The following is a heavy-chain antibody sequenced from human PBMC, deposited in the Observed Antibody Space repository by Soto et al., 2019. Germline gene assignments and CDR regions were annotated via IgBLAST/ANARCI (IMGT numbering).Heavy chain of an antibody. D-gene: IGHD6-13*01. CDR3: ARDDSSSWRNNWFDP. J-gene: IGHJ5*02. CDR1: GGSFRGYY. CDR2: INHSGST. V-gene: IGHV4-34*01. Sequence: SETLFITCAVYGGSFRGYYWSWIRPPPGKGLEWIGEINHSGSTNYNPSLKSRVTISVDTSKNQFSLKLSSVTAADTAVYYCARDDSSSWRNNWFDPWGQGTLVTVSS.